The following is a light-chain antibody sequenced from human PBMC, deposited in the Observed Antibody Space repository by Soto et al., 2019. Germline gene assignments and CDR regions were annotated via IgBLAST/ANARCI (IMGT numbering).Light chain of an antibody. Sequence: QAVVTQPPSASGTPGQRITISCSGSSSNIRSSPVNWYQQLPGAAPRLLIYTNTQRPSGVPDRFSGSKSATSASLAISGLQSEDEAVYYCAVWDDSLGGLFGGGTQLTVL. CDR1: SSNIRSSP. J-gene: IGLJ2*01. CDR3: AVWDDSLGGL. CDR2: TNT. V-gene: IGLV1-44*01.